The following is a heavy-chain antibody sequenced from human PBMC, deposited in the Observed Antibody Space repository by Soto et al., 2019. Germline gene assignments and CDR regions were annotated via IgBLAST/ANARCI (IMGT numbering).Heavy chain of an antibody. CDR1: GFTFSSYG. J-gene: IGHJ4*02. D-gene: IGHD1-26*01. V-gene: IGHV3-30*18. CDR3: AKNSGSYLDLLSY. Sequence: GGSLRLSCAASGFTFSSYGMHLVRQAPGKGLEWVAVISYDGSNKYYADSVKGRFTISRDNSKNTLYLQMNSLRAEDTAVYYCAKNSGSYLDLLSYWGQGTLVTVSS. CDR2: ISYDGSNK.